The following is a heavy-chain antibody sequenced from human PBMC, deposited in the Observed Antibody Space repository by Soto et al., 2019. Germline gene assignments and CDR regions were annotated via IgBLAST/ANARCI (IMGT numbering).Heavy chain of an antibody. J-gene: IGHJ6*02. Sequence: SVKVSCKASGGTFSSYAISWVRQAPGQGLEWMGGIIPIFGTANYAQKFQGRVTITADESTSTAYMELSSLRSEDTAVYYCARDLRVRIKTYYYYYGMDVWGQGTTVTVSS. CDR1: GGTFSSYA. CDR2: IIPIFGTA. CDR3: ARDLRVRIKTYYYYYGMDV. V-gene: IGHV1-69*13.